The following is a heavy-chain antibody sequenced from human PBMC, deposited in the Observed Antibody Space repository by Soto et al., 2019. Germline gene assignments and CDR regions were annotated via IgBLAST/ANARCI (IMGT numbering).Heavy chain of an antibody. CDR2: IYWDDDE. Sequence: QITLKDSGPTLVKPTQTLTLTCSFSGFSLNTTGVGVGWIRQPPGKALECLGLIYWDDDERYSPSLRSRLTITKDTSKNQVVLTMTDMDPVDTAPYYCAHSDVETIVQFDYWSQGTLVTVPP. CDR1: GFSLNTTGVG. CDR3: AHSDVETIVQFDY. V-gene: IGHV2-5*02. J-gene: IGHJ4*02. D-gene: IGHD3-22*01.